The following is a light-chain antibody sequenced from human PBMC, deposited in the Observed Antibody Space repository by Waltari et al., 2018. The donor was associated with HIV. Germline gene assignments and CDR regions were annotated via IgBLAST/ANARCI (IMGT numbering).Light chain of an antibody. CDR3: GTWDSGLNAYV. V-gene: IGLV1-51*01. J-gene: IGLJ1*01. CDR2: DNH. Sequence: QSVLTQPPSVSAAPGQKIGISCSGANSNIWSNSVSWYQQSPGRAPQLLIYDNHRRPSETPDRCSGSKSGTSGTLDITGLQTGDEADYYCGTWDSGLNAYVFGSGTKVTVL. CDR1: NSNIWSNS.